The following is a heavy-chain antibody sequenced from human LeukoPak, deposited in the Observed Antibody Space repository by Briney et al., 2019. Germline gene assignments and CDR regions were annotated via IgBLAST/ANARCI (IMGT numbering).Heavy chain of an antibody. Sequence: PSETLSLTCTVPGGSISGYYWSWIRQPPGKGLEWIGYIYYTGTTNYNPSLKSRVTISVDTSKNQFSLNLSSVTAADTAVYYCTRDSIAAAGTWYFQHWGQGTLVTVSS. CDR3: TRDSIAAAGTWYFQH. V-gene: IGHV4-59*01. D-gene: IGHD6-13*01. CDR2: IYYTGTT. CDR1: GGSISGYY. J-gene: IGHJ1*01.